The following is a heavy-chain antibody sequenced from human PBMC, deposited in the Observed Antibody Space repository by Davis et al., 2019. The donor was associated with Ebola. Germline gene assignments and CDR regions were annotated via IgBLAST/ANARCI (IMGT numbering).Heavy chain of an antibody. CDR1: GVNFNTHG. D-gene: IGHD3-22*01. CDR2: IWANGDHR. V-gene: IGHV3-33*01. Sequence: PGGSLRLSCAASGVNFNTHGMHWVRQAPGKGLEWVAFIWANGDHRDYADSVKGRFTISRDNSKNTLDLQMDSLRAEDTAVYYCVSDPPNSGFNFRDWGQGAQVAVSS. CDR3: VSDPPNSGFNFRD. J-gene: IGHJ1*01.